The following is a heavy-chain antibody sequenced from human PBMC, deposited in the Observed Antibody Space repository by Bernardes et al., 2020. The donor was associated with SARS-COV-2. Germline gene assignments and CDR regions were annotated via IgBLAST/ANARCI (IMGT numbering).Heavy chain of an antibody. CDR3: ARKGGHAYGMDV. D-gene: IGHD3-16*01. Sequence: GGSLRLSCAASGFTFSNSCMHWVRQAPGKGLVWVARINGDGSDTIYADSVKGRFTISRDSSKNTVYLEMNSLRADDTAVYYCARKGGHAYGMDVWGQGTSVTVSS. V-gene: IGHV3-74*01. J-gene: IGHJ6*02. CDR1: GFTFSNSC. CDR2: INGDGSDT.